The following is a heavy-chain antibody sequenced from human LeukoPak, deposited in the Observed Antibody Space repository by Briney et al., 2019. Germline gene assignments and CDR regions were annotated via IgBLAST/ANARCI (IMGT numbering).Heavy chain of an antibody. J-gene: IGHJ3*02. CDR3: ARDRVLLWRDAFDI. Sequence: SGGSLRLSCAASGFTFSSYSMNWVRQAPGKGLEWVSSISSSSSYIYYADSVKGRFTISRDNAKNSLYLQMNSLRAEDTAVYYCARDRVLLWRDAFDIWGQGTMVTVSS. D-gene: IGHD3-10*01. V-gene: IGHV3-21*01. CDR1: GFTFSSYS. CDR2: ISSSSSYI.